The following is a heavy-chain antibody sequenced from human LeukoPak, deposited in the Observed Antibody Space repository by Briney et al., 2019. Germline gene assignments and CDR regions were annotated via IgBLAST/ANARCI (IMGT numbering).Heavy chain of an antibody. CDR1: GFTVSGNY. J-gene: IGHJ4*02. D-gene: IGHD3-3*01. Sequence: PGGSLRLSCAASGFTVSGNYMSWVRQAPGKRLEWVSLIYSDGTTYYPDSVKGRFTISRDGSKNTLYLQMNYVRAEDTAVYFCASGEWPQDFWGQGTLVTVSS. CDR2: IYSDGTT. CDR3: ASGEWPQDF. V-gene: IGHV3-53*01.